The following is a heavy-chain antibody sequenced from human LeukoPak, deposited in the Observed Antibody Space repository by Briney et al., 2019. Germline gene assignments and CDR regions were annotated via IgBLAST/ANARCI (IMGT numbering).Heavy chain of an antibody. Sequence: GGSLRLSCAASGFILNDYGMHWVRQAPGKGLEWVADIWFDKNQHFADSVKGRFAISRDNSKNTVYLQINSLRAEDAAVYYCARDRHCVNGVCHSPPGMDVWGQGTTVTVSS. D-gene: IGHD2-8*01. V-gene: IGHV3-33*01. CDR1: GFILNDYG. CDR2: IWFDKNQ. J-gene: IGHJ6*02. CDR3: ARDRHCVNGVCHSPPGMDV.